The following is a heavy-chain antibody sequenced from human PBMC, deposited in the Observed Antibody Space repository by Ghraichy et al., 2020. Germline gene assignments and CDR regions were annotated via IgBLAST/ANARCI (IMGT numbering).Heavy chain of an antibody. D-gene: IGHD1-1*01. CDR2: ISYDGSNK. Sequence: GGSLRLSCAASGFTFSSYAMHWVRQAPGKGLEWVAVISYDGSNKYYVDSVKGRFTISRDNSKNTLYLQMNSLRAEDTAVYYCARDRVERSRPHYYYYYGMDVWGQGTTVTVSS. CDR1: GFTFSSYA. V-gene: IGHV3-30*04. J-gene: IGHJ6*02. CDR3: ARDRVERSRPHYYYYYGMDV.